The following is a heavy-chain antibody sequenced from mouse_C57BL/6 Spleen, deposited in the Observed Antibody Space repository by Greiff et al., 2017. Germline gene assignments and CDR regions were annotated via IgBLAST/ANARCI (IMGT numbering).Heavy chain of an antibody. CDR3: AREGINGSPFAY. Sequence: EVKLQESGPGLVKPSQSLSLTCSVTGYSITSGYYWNWIRQFPGNKLEWMGYISYDGSNNYNPSLKNRISITRDTSKNQFFLKLNSVTTEDTATYYCAREGINGSPFAYWGQGTLVTVSA. CDR2: ISYDGSN. J-gene: IGHJ3*01. D-gene: IGHD1-1*01. V-gene: IGHV3-6*01. CDR1: GYSITSGYY.